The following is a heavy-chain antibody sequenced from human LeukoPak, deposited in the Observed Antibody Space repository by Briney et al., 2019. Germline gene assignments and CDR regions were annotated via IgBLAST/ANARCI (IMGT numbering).Heavy chain of an antibody. CDR2: INPSSGGT. Sequence: ASVKVSCKPSGYTFTGYYMHWVRQAPGQGLEWMGWINPSSGGTNYPQKFQGRVTVTRDTSLSTAYMELSGLRSDDTAVYYCARGVVAATFYYYMDVWDKGTTVTVSS. CDR1: GYTFTGYY. V-gene: IGHV1-2*02. D-gene: IGHD2-15*01. CDR3: ARGVVAATFYYYMDV. J-gene: IGHJ6*03.